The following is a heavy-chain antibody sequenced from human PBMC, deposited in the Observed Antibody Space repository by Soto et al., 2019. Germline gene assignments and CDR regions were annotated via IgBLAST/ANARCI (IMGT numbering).Heavy chain of an antibody. Sequence: QVQLVQSGAEVKKPGSSVKVSCKASGGTFSSYAISWVRQAPGQGLEWMGGIIPIFGTANYAQKFQGRVTMTADESTSTAYMELSSLRSEDTAVYYCARGPTATVTTDYYYYGMDVWGQGTTVTVSS. CDR1: GGTFSSYA. J-gene: IGHJ6*02. D-gene: IGHD4-17*01. CDR2: IIPIFGTA. CDR3: ARGPTATVTTDYYYYGMDV. V-gene: IGHV1-69*12.